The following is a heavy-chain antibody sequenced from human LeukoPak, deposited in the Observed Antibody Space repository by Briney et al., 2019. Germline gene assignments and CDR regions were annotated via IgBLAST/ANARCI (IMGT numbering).Heavy chain of an antibody. D-gene: IGHD6-13*01. V-gene: IGHV3-48*03. Sequence: QPGGSLRLSCAASGFTFSSYEMNWVRQAPGKGLEWVSYISSSGSTIYYADSVKARFTISRDNAKNSLYLQMNSLRAEDTAVYYCASTPSPVLAAAGTDYYYYYGMDVWGQGTTVTVSS. CDR2: ISSSGSTI. CDR1: GFTFSSYE. J-gene: IGHJ6*02. CDR3: ASTPSPVLAAAGTDYYYYYGMDV.